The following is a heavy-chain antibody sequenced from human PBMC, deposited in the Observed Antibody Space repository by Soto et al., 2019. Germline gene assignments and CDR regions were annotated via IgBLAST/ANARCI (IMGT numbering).Heavy chain of an antibody. CDR3: ARSTFKDYYGMDV. J-gene: IGHJ6*02. D-gene: IGHD3-16*01. CDR1: GGSFSGYY. Sequence: PSETLSLTCAVYGGSFSGYYWSWIRQPPGKGLEWIGEINHSGSTNYNPSLKSRVTISVDTSKNQFSLKLSSVTAADTAVYYCARSTFKDYYGMDVWGQGTTVTVSS. V-gene: IGHV4-34*01. CDR2: INHSGST.